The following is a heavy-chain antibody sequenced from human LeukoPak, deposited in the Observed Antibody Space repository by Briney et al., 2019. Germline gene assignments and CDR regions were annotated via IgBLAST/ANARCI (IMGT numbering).Heavy chain of an antibody. Sequence: PSETLSLTCTVSGGSISSGGYYWSWIRQPPGKGLVWFGYIYHSGSTYYNPALKSRVTISVDRSKNQFSLKLSSVTAADTAVYYCARGVVPAAIRRLGDYYFDYWGQGTLVTVSS. V-gene: IGHV4-30-2*01. CDR2: IYHSGST. CDR1: GGSISSGGYY. D-gene: IGHD2-2*02. CDR3: ARGVVPAAIRRLGDYYFDY. J-gene: IGHJ4*02.